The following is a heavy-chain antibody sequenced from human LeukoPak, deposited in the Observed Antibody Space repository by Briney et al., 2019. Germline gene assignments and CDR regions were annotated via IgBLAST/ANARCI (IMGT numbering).Heavy chain of an antibody. D-gene: IGHD6-6*01. CDR2: ISSSSSYI. Sequence: GGSLRLSCAASGFTFSSYSMNWVRQAPGKGLEWVSSISSSSSYIYYADLVKGRFTISRDNAKNSLYLQMNSLRAEDTAVYYCARDRPSSIAAPSDAFDIWGQGTMVTVSS. V-gene: IGHV3-21*01. J-gene: IGHJ3*02. CDR1: GFTFSSYS. CDR3: ARDRPSSIAAPSDAFDI.